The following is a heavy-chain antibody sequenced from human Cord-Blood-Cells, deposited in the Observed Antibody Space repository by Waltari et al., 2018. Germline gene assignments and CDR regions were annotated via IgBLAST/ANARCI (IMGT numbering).Heavy chain of an antibody. J-gene: IGHJ5*02. D-gene: IGHD4-17*01. CDR1: EGTFSSYA. CDR3: ARDRVADYGDYWFDP. V-gene: IGHV1-69*01. Sequence: QVQLVQSGAEVKTHGSSVKVSCKASEGTFSSYAIAWVRQAPGQGLEWMGGIIPIFGTANYAQKFQGRVTITADESTSTAYMELSSLRSEDTAVYYCARDRVADYGDYWFDPWGQGTLVTVSS. CDR2: IIPIFGTA.